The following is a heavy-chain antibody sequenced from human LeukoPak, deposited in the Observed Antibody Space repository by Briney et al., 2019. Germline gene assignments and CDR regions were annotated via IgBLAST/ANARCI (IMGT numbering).Heavy chain of an antibody. D-gene: IGHD6-19*01. Sequence: ASVKVSCKASGGTFSSYAISWVRQAPGQGLEWMGGIIPIFGTANYAQKFQGRVTITADESTSTAYMELSSLRSEDTAVYYCARGVQWLSTSHFDYWGQGTLVTVSS. CDR1: GGTFSSYA. V-gene: IGHV1-69*13. CDR3: ARGVQWLSTSHFDY. CDR2: IIPIFGTA. J-gene: IGHJ4*02.